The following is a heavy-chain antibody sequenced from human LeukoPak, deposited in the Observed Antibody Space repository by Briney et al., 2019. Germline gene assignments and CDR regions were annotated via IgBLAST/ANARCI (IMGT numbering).Heavy chain of an antibody. CDR2: ISGGSA. V-gene: IGHV3-23*01. Sequence: PGGSLRLSCAASGFTFCSYAMSWVRQAPGKGLEWVSAISGGSADYADSVKGRFSISIDNSKNTLYLQMNSLRAEDTAVYYCAKDRSSRYDFWSGSFSHYYYYYMDVWSKGTTVTVSS. CDR3: AKDRSSRYDFWSGSFSHYYYYYMDV. J-gene: IGHJ6*03. CDR1: GFTFCSYA. D-gene: IGHD3-3*01.